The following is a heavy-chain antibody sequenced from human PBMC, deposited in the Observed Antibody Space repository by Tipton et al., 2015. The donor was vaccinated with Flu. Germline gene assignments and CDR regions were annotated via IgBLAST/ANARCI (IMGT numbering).Heavy chain of an antibody. CDR3: ARDLAYYDILTGYQGYYYYGMDV. Sequence: LVKPSQTLSLTCAISGDSVSSNSAAWNWIRQTPSRGLEWLGRTYYRSKWYNDYAVSVKSRITINPDTSKNQSSLQLNSVTPEDTAVYYCARDLAYYDILTGYQGYYYYGMDVWGQGTTVTVSS. CDR1: GDSVSSNSAA. CDR2: TYYRSKWYN. J-gene: IGHJ6*02. D-gene: IGHD3-9*01. V-gene: IGHV6-1*01.